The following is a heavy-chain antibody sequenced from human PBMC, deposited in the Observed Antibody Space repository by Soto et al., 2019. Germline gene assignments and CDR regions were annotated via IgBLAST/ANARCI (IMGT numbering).Heavy chain of an antibody. Sequence: GASVKVSCKASGYTFTSYYMHWVRQAPGQGLEWMGIINPSGGSTSYAQKFQGRVTMTRDTSTSTVYMELSSLRSEDTAVYYCARGSYDYIWGSYRYYYYYYYMDVWGKGTPVTVSS. D-gene: IGHD3-16*02. CDR3: ARGSYDYIWGSYRYYYYYYYMDV. CDR1: GYTFTSYY. V-gene: IGHV1-46*03. J-gene: IGHJ6*03. CDR2: INPSGGST.